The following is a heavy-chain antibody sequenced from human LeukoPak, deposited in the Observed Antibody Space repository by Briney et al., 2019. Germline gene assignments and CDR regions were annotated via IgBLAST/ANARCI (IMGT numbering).Heavy chain of an antibody. CDR3: ARDTGYCSGGSCLYFDY. CDR2: IYYSGST. D-gene: IGHD2-15*01. V-gene: IGHV4-31*03. J-gene: IGHJ4*02. Sequence: SESLSLTCTVSGGSISSGGYYWSWIRQHPGKGLEWIGYIYYSGSTYYNPSLKSRVTISVDTSKNQFSLKLSSVTAADTAVYYCARDTGYCSGGSCLYFDYWGQGTLVTVSS. CDR1: GGSISSGGYY.